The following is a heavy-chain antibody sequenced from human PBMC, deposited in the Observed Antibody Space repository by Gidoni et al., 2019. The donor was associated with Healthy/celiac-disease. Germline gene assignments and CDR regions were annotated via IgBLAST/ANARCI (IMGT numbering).Heavy chain of an antibody. CDR1: GYTFTSYY. J-gene: IGHJ3*02. D-gene: IGHD3-22*01. V-gene: IGHV1-46*01. CDR3: ARDLSGFSGVTTIVVRAFDI. Sequence: QVQLVQSGAEVKKPGASVKVSCKASGYTFTSYYMHWVRQAPGQGLEWMGIINPSGGSTSYAQKFQGRVTMTRDTSTSTVYMELSSLRSEDTAVYYCARDLSGFSGVTTIVVRAFDIWGQGTMVTVSS. CDR2: INPSGGST.